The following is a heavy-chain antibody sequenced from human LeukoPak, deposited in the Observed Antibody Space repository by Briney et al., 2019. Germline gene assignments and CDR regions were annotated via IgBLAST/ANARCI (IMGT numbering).Heavy chain of an antibody. CDR1: GFTVSSNY. D-gene: IGHD2-21*01. V-gene: IGHV3-23*01. CDR2: ISGSDGST. Sequence: PGGSLRLSCAASGFTVSSNYMSWVRQAPGEGLEWVSAISGSDGSTWYADSVRGRFTISRDTSKNTVFLQMNSLRADDTAVYYCAKDRAYPNDVFDIWGQGTMVTVSS. J-gene: IGHJ3*02. CDR3: AKDRAYPNDVFDI.